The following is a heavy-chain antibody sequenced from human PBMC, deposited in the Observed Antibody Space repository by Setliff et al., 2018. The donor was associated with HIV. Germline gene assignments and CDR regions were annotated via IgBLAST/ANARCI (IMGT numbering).Heavy chain of an antibody. V-gene: IGHV1-69*13. Sequence: SVKVSCKASGGTFSSYAISWVRQAPGQGLELMGGIIPIFGTANYAQKFQGRVTITADESTSTAYMSLSSLRSEDTALFYCVCRTVVAGKGLPPDSWGQGTLVTVSS. D-gene: IGHD6-19*01. CDR3: VCRTVVAGKGLPPDS. CDR2: IIPIFGTA. J-gene: IGHJ4*02. CDR1: GGTFSSYA.